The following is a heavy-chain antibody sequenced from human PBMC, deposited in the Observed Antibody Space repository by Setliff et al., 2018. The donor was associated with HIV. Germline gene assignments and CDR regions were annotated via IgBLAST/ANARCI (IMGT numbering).Heavy chain of an antibody. J-gene: IGHJ6*03. V-gene: IGHV4-34*01. D-gene: IGHD6-13*01. CDR2: IQHSERT. Sequence: PSETLSLTCAVDGGSFSGYCWTWIRQTPGRGLEWIGEIQHSERTNKDPSFKSRVTTSVDTSKNHFSLKLSSVTAADTAVYYCARVSCSSWYSIPRFYFYSIDVWGNGTTVTVSS. CDR3: ARVSCSSWYSIPRFYFYSIDV. CDR1: GGSFSGYC.